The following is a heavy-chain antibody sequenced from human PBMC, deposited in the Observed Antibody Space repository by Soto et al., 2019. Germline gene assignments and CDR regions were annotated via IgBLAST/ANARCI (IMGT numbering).Heavy chain of an antibody. D-gene: IGHD3-10*01. CDR2: ISSSGGII. J-gene: IGHJ6*02. Sequence: EVQLVESGGGLFQPGGSLRLSCAASGFTFSNYGINWVRQAPGKGPEWISHISSSGGIIYYADSVKGRFTISRDNAKNSLYLQMNSLRGEDTAVYYCAREGSVSSSDYYAYYYGMDVWGQGTTVTVSS. CDR1: GFTFSNYG. V-gene: IGHV3-48*03. CDR3: AREGSVSSSDYYAYYYGMDV.